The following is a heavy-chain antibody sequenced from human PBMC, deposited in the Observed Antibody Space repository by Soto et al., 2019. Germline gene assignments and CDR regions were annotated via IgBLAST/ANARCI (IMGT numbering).Heavy chain of an antibody. V-gene: IGHV3-23*01. J-gene: IGHJ4*02. CDR3: AKTFGSTSDWLDY. CDR1: GFTFSNYA. Sequence: EVELLESGGGLVQPGGSLRLSCAASGFTFSNYAMTWVRQAPGMGLQWVSGISASGASTYYAESVKGRLTISRDSSKNTLYLQMNSLRAVDTAIYYCAKTFGSTSDWLDYWGQGTLVTVSS. CDR2: ISASGAST. D-gene: IGHD6-19*01.